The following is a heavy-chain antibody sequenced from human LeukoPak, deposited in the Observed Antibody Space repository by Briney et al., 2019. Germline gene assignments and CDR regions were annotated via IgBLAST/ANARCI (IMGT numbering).Heavy chain of an antibody. D-gene: IGHD1-26*01. J-gene: IGHJ3*02. CDR1: GFTFSSYS. CDR3: ARGGSYYDDAFDI. CDR2: ISSSSSYI. Sequence: PGGSLRLSCAASGFTFSSYSMNWVRQAPGKGLEWVSSISSSSSYIYYADSVKGRFTISRDNAKNSLYLQMNSLRAEDTAVYYYARGGSYYDDAFDIWGQGTMVTVSS. V-gene: IGHV3-21*01.